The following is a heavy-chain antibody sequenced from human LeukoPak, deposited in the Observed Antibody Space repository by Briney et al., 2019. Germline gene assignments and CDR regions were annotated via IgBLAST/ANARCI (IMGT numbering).Heavy chain of an antibody. CDR2: IYYSGST. Sequence: SETLSLTCTVPGGSVSSGSYYWSWIRQPPGKGLEWIGYIYYSGSTNYNPSLKSRVTISVDTSKNQFSLKLSSVTAADTAVYYCARDRITISPGAFDIWGQGTMVTVSS. V-gene: IGHV4-61*01. J-gene: IGHJ3*02. CDR1: GGSVSSGSYY. CDR3: ARDRITISPGAFDI. D-gene: IGHD3-9*01.